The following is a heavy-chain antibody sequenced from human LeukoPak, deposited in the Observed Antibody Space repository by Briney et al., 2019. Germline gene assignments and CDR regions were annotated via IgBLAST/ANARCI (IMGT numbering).Heavy chain of an antibody. Sequence: GESLKISCKGSGYSFTSYWIGWVRQMPGKGLEWMGIIYPGDSDTRYSPSFQGQVTISADKSISTAYLQWSSLKGSDTAMYYCASRTTRYNWNYGAFDIWGQGTMVTVSS. D-gene: IGHD1-7*01. V-gene: IGHV5-51*01. CDR2: IYPGDSDT. J-gene: IGHJ3*02. CDR1: GYSFTSYW. CDR3: ASRTTRYNWNYGAFDI.